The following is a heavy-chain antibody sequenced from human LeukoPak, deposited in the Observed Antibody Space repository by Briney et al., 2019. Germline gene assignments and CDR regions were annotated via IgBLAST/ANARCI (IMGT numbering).Heavy chain of an antibody. CDR1: GGSFSGYY. V-gene: IGHV4-34*01. CDR3: ARVMATISRDFDY. CDR2: INHGGST. J-gene: IGHJ4*02. D-gene: IGHD5-24*01. Sequence: SETLSLTCAVYGGSFSGYYWSWIRQPPGKGLEWIGEINHGGSTNYNPSLKSRVTISVDTSKNQFSLKLSSVTAADTAVYYCARVMATISRDFDYWGQGTLVTVSS.